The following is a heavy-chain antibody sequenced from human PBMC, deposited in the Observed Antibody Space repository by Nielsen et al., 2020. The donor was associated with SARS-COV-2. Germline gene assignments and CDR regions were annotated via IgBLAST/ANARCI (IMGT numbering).Heavy chain of an antibody. D-gene: IGHD3-10*01. CDR1: GFTFDTFG. J-gene: IGHJ4*02. CDR2: ISGSGSGT. Sequence: GGSLRLSCAASGFTFDTFGMTWVRQAPGKGLEWVSRISGSGSGTYYADSVKGRFTISRDNSQDTVHLQLRSLRPEDTAVYYCARARSFGEFGAVVYWGQGTLITVSS. CDR3: ARARSFGEFGAVVY. V-gene: IGHV3-23*01.